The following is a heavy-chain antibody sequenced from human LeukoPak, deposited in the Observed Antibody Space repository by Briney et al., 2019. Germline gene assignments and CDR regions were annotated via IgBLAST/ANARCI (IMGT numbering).Heavy chain of an antibody. CDR3: ARRANYGDHRPFDP. D-gene: IGHD4-17*01. CDR1: GVSISSYY. J-gene: IGHJ5*02. Sequence: SETLSLTCTVSGVSISSYYWSWLRQPPGKGLEGLGYIYYSGSTNYNPSLKSRVTISVDTSKNQFSLKLSSVTAADTAVYYCARRANYGDHRPFDPWGQGTLVTVSS. CDR2: IYYSGST. V-gene: IGHV4-59*08.